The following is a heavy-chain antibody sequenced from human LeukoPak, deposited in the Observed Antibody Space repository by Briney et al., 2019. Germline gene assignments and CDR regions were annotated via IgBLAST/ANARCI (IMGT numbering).Heavy chain of an antibody. CDR2: ISSRGSYT. V-gene: IGHV3-21*06. CDR3: ARIDAFDI. Sequence: WGSLRLSCAASGFTFSNYNMNWVRQAPRKGLEWVSYISSRGSYTYYADSVKGRFTISRDNAKNSLYLQMNSLRAEDTAVYYCARIDAFDIWGQGTMVTVSS. CDR1: GFTFSNYN. J-gene: IGHJ3*02.